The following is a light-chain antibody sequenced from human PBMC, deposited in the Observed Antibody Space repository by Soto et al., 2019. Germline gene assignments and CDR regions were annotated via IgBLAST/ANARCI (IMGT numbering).Light chain of an antibody. J-gene: IGLJ3*02. Sequence: QSVLTQTPSASGTPGQTVTISCSGSRSNIGHNAVSWYQQYPGTAPKLLIYKNNQRTSGVPDQFSGSKSGTSASLPISVLQSEAEDEYYCASWDNSLSARGVFGGGTKLTAL. CDR3: ASWDNSLSARGV. CDR2: KNN. V-gene: IGLV1-44*01. CDR1: RSNIGHNA.